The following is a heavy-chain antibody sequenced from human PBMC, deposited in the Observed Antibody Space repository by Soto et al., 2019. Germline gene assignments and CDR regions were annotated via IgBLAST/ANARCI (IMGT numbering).Heavy chain of an antibody. Sequence: QVQLVESGGGVVQPGRSLRRSRAASGFTFSSYGMHWVRQAPGKGLEWVAVISYDGSNKYYADSVKGRFTISRDNSKNTLYLQMNSLRAEDTAVYYCAKELGALLSPFDYWGQGTLVTVSS. CDR3: AKELGALLSPFDY. CDR2: ISYDGSNK. D-gene: IGHD3-10*01. CDR1: GFTFSSYG. J-gene: IGHJ4*02. V-gene: IGHV3-30*18.